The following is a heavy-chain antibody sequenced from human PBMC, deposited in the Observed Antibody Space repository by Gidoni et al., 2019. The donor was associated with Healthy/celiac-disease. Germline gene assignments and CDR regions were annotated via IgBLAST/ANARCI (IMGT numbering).Heavy chain of an antibody. CDR2: IYYSGST. CDR3: ARDSPYCGGDCYVTSKS. V-gene: IGHV4-30-4*01. D-gene: IGHD2-21*02. CDR1: GGSISSGDYY. J-gene: IGHJ4*02. Sequence: QVQLQESGPGLVKPSQTLSLTCTVSGGSISSGDYYWSWIRQPPGKGLEWIGYIYYSGSTYYNPSLKSRVTISVDTSKNQFSLKLSSVTAADTAVYYCARDSPYCGGDCYVTSKSWGQGTLVTVSS.